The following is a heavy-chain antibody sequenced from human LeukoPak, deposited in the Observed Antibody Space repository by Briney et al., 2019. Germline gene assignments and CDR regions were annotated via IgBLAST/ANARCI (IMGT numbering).Heavy chain of an antibody. CDR1: GYTFTDYY. CDR3: ARVDYYDSSGQFDY. CDR2: INPNSGGT. J-gene: IGHJ4*02. D-gene: IGHD3-22*01. V-gene: IGHV1-2*06. Sequence: EASVKVSCKASGYTFTDYYIHWVRQAPGQVLEWMGRINPNSGGTNYAQKFQGRVTMTRDTSISTAYMELSRLRSDDTAVYYCARVDYYDSSGQFDYWGQGTLVTVSS.